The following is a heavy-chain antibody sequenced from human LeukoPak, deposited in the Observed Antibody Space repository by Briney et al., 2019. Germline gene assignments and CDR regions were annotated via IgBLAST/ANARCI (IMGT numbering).Heavy chain of an antibody. V-gene: IGHV3-13*01. D-gene: IGHD1-1*01. J-gene: IGHJ4*02. CDR3: VRVAKERVGGVYYFDY. Sequence: PGGSLRLSCAASGFTFSDYDMHWVRQATGKGLEWVSAIGTGGDTYYTGSVKGRFTISRENAKNSLYLQMNSLRAGDTAVYYCVRVAKERVGGVYYFDYWGQGTPVTVSS. CDR2: IGTGGDT. CDR1: GFTFSDYD.